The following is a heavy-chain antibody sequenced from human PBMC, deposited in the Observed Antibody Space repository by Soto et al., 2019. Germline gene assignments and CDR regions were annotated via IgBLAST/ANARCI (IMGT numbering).Heavy chain of an antibody. J-gene: IGHJ4*02. CDR3: AKEGSVRYYDFWSGPGHFDY. Sequence: GGSLRLSCAASGFTFSSYGMHWVRQAPGKGLEWVAVISYDGSNKYYADSVKGRFTISRDNSKNTLYLQMNRLRAEDTAVYYCAKEGSVRYYDFWSGPGHFDYWGQGTLVTVSS. V-gene: IGHV3-30*18. CDR2: ISYDGSNK. CDR1: GFTFSSYG. D-gene: IGHD3-3*01.